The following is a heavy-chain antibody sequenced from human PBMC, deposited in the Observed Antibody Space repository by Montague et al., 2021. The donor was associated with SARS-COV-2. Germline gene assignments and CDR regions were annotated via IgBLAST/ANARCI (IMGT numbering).Heavy chain of an antibody. V-gene: IGHV4-34*01. Sequence: SETLSLTCAVYGGSFSGYYWSWIRQPPGKGLEWIGEINHSGSTNYNPSLKSRATISVDTSKSQFSLKLSSVTAADTAVYYCARVRYYGSGTSLGMDVWGQGTTVTVSS. J-gene: IGHJ6*02. CDR3: ARVRYYGSGTSLGMDV. CDR1: GGSFSGYY. CDR2: INHSGST. D-gene: IGHD3-10*01.